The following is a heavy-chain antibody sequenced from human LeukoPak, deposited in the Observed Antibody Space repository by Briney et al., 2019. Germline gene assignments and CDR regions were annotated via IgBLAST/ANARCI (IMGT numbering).Heavy chain of an antibody. CDR2: ITKFGST. D-gene: IGHD5-18*01. CDR1: GDTFSNYA. CDR3: ARDRSGYGNYFDF. Sequence: GASVKVSCKASGDTFSNYAISWVRQAPGQGLGWMGAITKFGSTNYAHNFVGRVTMTADKSTSTAYLELSSLKSDDTAVYYCARDRSGYGNYFDFWGQGTLVAVSS. V-gene: IGHV1-69*06. J-gene: IGHJ4*02.